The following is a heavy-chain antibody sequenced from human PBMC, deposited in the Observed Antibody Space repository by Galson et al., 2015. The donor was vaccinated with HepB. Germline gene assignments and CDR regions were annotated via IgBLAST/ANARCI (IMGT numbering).Heavy chain of an antibody. D-gene: IGHD5-18*01. Sequence: SETLSLTCAVYGGSFSGYYWSWIRQPPGKGLEWIGEINHSGSTNYNPSLKSRVTMSVDTSKNQFSLKLSSVTAADTAVCYCARGGRYSSGSVDYWGQGTRVTVSS. CDR3: ARGGRYSSGSVDY. V-gene: IGHV4-34*01. CDR1: GGSFSGYY. CDR2: INHSGST. J-gene: IGHJ4*02.